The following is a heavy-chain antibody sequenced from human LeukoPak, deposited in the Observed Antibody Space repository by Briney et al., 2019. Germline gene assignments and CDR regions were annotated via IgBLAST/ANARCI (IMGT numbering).Heavy chain of an antibody. J-gene: IGHJ3*02. CDR3: ARVSSYYYDSSGSEGQAFDI. Sequence: PSETLSLTCTVSGGSISSYYWSWIRQPPGKGLEWIGYIYHSESTNYNPSLKSRVTISVDTSKNQFSLKLSSVTAADTAVYYCARVSSYYYDSSGSEGQAFDIWGQGTMVTVSS. D-gene: IGHD3-22*01. CDR2: IYHSEST. CDR1: GGSISSYY. V-gene: IGHV4-59*08.